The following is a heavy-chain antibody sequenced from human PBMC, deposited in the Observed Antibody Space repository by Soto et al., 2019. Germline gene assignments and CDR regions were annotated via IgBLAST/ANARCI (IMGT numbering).Heavy chain of an antibody. CDR2: IIPIFGTA. CDR1: GRTFTSYA. D-gene: IGHD6-13*01. CDR3: ASTGVAAAGTVDY. J-gene: IGHJ4*02. V-gene: IGHV1-69*12. Sequence: QVQLVQSGAEVKKPGSSVKVSSKASGRTFTSYAISWVRQAPGQGLEWMGGIIPIFGTANYAQKCKGRVTSTADESMSTAYMELSSLRSEDTAVYYLASTGVAAAGTVDYWGQGTLVTVSS.